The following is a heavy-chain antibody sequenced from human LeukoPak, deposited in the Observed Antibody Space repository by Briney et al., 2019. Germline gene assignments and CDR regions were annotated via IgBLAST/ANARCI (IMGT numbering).Heavy chain of an antibody. Sequence: GGSLRLSCAASGFTFSSYWMSWVRQAPGKGLEWVANIKQDGSEKYYVDSVKGRFTISRDNAKNSLYLQMDSLRVEDTAVYYCAKRADSSAHSFDYWGQGTLVTVSS. CDR2: IKQDGSEK. V-gene: IGHV3-7*01. D-gene: IGHD3-22*01. CDR1: GFTFSSYW. J-gene: IGHJ4*02. CDR3: AKRADSSAHSFDY.